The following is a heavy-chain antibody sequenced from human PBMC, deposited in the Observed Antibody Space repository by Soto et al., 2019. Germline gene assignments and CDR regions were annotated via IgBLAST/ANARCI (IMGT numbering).Heavy chain of an antibody. Sequence: QLQLQESGSGLVKPSQTLSLTCAVSGGSISSGGYSWSWIRKPPGRGLEWIGYIYHSGSTYYNPSLESRVSISVDRSKSQSSLKMSSVTAADTAVYYCARSDQLLRSAGHFDYWGQGTLVAVSS. CDR3: ARSDQLLRSAGHFDY. J-gene: IGHJ4*02. V-gene: IGHV4-30-2*01. CDR2: IYHSGST. D-gene: IGHD2-2*01. CDR1: GGSISSGGYS.